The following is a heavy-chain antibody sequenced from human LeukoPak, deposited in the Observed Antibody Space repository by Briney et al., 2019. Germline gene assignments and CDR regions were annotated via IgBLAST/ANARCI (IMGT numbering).Heavy chain of an antibody. Sequence: PGGSLRLSCAASGFTFDDYGMSWVRQAPGKGLEWVSGINWNGGSTGYADSVKGRFTISRDNAKNSLYLQMNSLRAEDTALYYCARGPGYYDTSGCYCWGQGTLVTVSS. V-gene: IGHV3-20*04. J-gene: IGHJ4*02. CDR3: ARGPGYYDTSGCYC. CDR2: INWNGGST. CDR1: GFTFDDYG. D-gene: IGHD3-22*01.